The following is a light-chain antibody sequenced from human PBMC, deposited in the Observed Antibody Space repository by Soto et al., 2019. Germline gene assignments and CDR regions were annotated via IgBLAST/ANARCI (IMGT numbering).Light chain of an antibody. CDR1: ESISIY. CDR2: KAS. J-gene: IGKJ2*01. V-gene: IGKV1-5*03. CDR3: QQYNYYSYT. Sequence: DIQMTQSPATLSASIGDSVTMTCRASESISIYLAWYQQKPGKAPKLLIYKASNLESGVPSRFSGSGSGTEFTLTISSLQPDDFATYFCQQYNYYSYTFGQGTKVDIK.